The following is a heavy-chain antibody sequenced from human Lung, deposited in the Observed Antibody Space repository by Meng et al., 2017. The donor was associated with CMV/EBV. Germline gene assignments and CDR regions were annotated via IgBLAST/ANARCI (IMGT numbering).Heavy chain of an antibody. CDR2: ISSSGSTI. CDR3: ARARRVAGDYFDY. Sequence: GXXRLSCAASGFTFSDYYMSWIRQAPGKGLEWVSYISSSGSTIYYADSVKGRFTISRDNAKNSLYLQMNSLRAEDTAVYYCARARRVAGDYFDYWGQGTLVTVSS. J-gene: IGHJ4*02. D-gene: IGHD3-3*01. CDR1: GFTFSDYY. V-gene: IGHV3-11*01.